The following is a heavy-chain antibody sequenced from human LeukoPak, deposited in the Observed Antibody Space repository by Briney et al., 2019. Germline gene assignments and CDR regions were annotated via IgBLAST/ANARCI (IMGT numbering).Heavy chain of an antibody. J-gene: IGHJ4*02. V-gene: IGHV1-18*04. CDR3: ARDRATYYYGSGSPYYFDY. CDR2: ISAYNGNT. CDR1: GYTFTSYG. D-gene: IGHD3-10*01. Sequence: RASVEVSCKASGYTFTSYGISWVRQAPGQGLEWMGWISAYNGNTNYAQKLQGRVTMTTDTSTSTAYMELRSLRSDDTAVYYCARDRATYYYGSGSPYYFDYWGQGTLVTVSS.